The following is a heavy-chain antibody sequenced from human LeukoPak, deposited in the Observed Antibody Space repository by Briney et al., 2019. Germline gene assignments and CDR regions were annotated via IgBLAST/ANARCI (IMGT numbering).Heavy chain of an antibody. V-gene: IGHV4-34*01. Sequence: SETLSLTCAVYGGSFSGYYWSWIRQPPGKGLEWIGEINHSGSTNYNPSLKSRVTISVDTSKNQFSLKLSSVTAADTAVYYCARGFGNLWLSGAGYTLGPGDYYFDYWGQGTLVTVSS. D-gene: IGHD5-12*01. J-gene: IGHJ4*02. CDR2: INHSGST. CDR1: GGSFSGYY. CDR3: ARGFGNLWLSGAGYTLGPGDYYFDY.